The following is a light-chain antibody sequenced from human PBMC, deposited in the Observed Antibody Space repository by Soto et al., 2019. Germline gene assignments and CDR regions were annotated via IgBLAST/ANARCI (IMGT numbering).Light chain of an antibody. CDR2: KAS. CDR3: QQYYSSPWT. J-gene: IGKJ1*01. V-gene: IGKV1-5*03. Sequence: DIQMTQSRSTLSASLGDRATITCLASQTISSWLAWYQQKPGKAPKLLIYKASSLESGVPSRFSGSGSGTEFTLTISSLQPDDVATYYCQQYYSSPWTFGQGTKVDIK. CDR1: QTISSW.